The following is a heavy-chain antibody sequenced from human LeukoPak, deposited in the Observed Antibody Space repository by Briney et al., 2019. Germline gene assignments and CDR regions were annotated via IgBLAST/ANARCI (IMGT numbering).Heavy chain of an antibody. J-gene: IGHJ4*02. CDR3: VISNSAWHGLGC. D-gene: IGHD6-19*01. V-gene: IGHV4-39*01. CDR1: GGSISSSSYY. CDR2: MYYSGTT. Sequence: PSETLSLTCTVSGGSISSSSYYWGWLRQPPGKGLEWIGSMYYSGTTYYNPSLKSRVTISQDTSKNQFSLKVKSVTEADTAVYYCVISNSAWHGLGCWGQGTQVTVSS.